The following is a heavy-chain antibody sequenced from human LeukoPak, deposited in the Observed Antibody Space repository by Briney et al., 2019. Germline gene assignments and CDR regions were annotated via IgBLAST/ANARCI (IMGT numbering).Heavy chain of an antibody. Sequence: SVKVSCKASGGTFSSYAISWVRQAPGQGLEWMGGIIPIFGTAKYAQKFQGRVTITTDESTSTAYMELSSLRSEDTAVYYCARPGSDSSGWYYFDYWGQGTLVTVSS. V-gene: IGHV1-69*05. CDR2: IIPIFGTA. D-gene: IGHD6-19*01. J-gene: IGHJ4*02. CDR3: ARPGSDSSGWYYFDY. CDR1: GGTFSSYA.